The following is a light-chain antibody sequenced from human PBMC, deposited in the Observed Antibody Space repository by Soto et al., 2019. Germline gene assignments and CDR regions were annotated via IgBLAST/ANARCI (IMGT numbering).Light chain of an antibody. CDR2: DVR. Sequence: QSALTQPAYVSGSRGQSITISCTGTTSDIGGYNFVSWYQQHPGKAPKLLIYDVRNRPSGVSNRFSGSKSGNTASLTISGLQAEDEADYYCNSYRTISTYVFGSGTKVTDL. V-gene: IGLV2-14*01. CDR3: NSYRTISTYV. J-gene: IGLJ1*01. CDR1: TSDIGGYNF.